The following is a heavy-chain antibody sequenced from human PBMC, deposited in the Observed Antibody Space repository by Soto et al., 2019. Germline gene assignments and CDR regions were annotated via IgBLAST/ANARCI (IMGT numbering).Heavy chain of an antibody. V-gene: IGHV4-39*01. Sequence: SETLSLTCTVSGGSISSSSYYWGWIRQPPGKGLEWIGSIYYSGSTYYNPSLKSRVTISVDTSKNQFSLKLSSVTAADTAVYYCARLHRGLDSSGYPDYWGQGTLVTVSS. J-gene: IGHJ4*02. D-gene: IGHD3-22*01. CDR1: GGSISSSSYY. CDR2: IYYSGST. CDR3: ARLHRGLDSSGYPDY.